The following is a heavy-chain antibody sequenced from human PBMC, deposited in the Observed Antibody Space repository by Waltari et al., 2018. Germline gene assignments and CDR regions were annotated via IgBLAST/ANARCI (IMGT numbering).Heavy chain of an antibody. D-gene: IGHD3-22*01. CDR3: ARDGLLGDNSPGDY. J-gene: IGHJ4*02. CDR1: GFTFSSYS. CDR2: ITSSSMSI. V-gene: IGHV3-48*01. Sequence: EVQLVESGGDLVRPGGSLRLSCAGSGFTFSSYSMNWVRQAPGKGLEWISFITSSSMSIYYADSGKGRFTISRDNAKNSLYLQMNSLRAEDTAVYYCARDGLLGDNSPGDYWGQGTLVTVSS.